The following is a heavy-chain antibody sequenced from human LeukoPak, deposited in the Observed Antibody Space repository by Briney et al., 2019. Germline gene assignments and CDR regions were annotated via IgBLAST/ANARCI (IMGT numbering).Heavy chain of an antibody. CDR1: GYTFTAYY. CDR2: INPNSGDT. CDR3: ARDEYVLTSFDP. D-gene: IGHD3-16*01. Sequence: ASVKVSCKASGYTFTAYYMHWVRQAPGQGLECMGWINPNSGDTNYAQKFQGRVTMTRDTSISTAYMELTSLTSDDTAVYYCARDEYVLTSFDPWGQGTLVTVSS. V-gene: IGHV1-2*02. J-gene: IGHJ5*02.